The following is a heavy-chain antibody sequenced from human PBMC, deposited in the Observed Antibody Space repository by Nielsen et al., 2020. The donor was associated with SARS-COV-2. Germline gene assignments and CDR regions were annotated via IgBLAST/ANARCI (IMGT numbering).Heavy chain of an antibody. Sequence: GESLKISCAASGFTFSSYAMHWVRQAPGKGLEWVAVISYDGSNKYYADSVKGRFTISRDNSKNTLYLQMNSLRAEDTAVYYCARDQTGFSDWYFDYFDYWGQGTLVTVSS. CDR2: ISYDGSNK. CDR3: ARDQTGFSDWYFDYFDY. V-gene: IGHV3-30-3*01. J-gene: IGHJ4*02. D-gene: IGHD6-19*01. CDR1: GFTFSSYA.